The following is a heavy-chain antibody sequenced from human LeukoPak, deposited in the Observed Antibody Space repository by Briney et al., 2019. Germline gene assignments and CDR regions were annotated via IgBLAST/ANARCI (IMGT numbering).Heavy chain of an antibody. D-gene: IGHD5-18*01. J-gene: IGHJ2*01. CDR1: GASISSTSYY. CDR2: INHSGST. Sequence: DPSETLSLTCTVSGASISSTSYYWSWIRQPPGKGLEWIGEINHSGSTNYNPSLKSRVTISVDTSKNQFSLKLSSVTAADTAVYYCAITDHTAMAGPYWYFDLWGRGTLVTVSS. V-gene: IGHV4-39*07. CDR3: AITDHTAMAGPYWYFDL.